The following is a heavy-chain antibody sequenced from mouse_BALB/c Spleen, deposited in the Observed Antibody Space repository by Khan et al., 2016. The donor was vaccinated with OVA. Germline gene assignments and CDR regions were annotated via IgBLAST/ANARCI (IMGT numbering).Heavy chain of an antibody. CDR1: GFSLTNYG. Sequence: VKLVESGPGLVAPSQSLSITCTISGFSLTNYGVHWVRQPPGKGLEWLVVIWSDGSTTYNSALKSRLTITKANSKSQVFLEMNSLQTDDTALYFCARQPYYHYNVMDYWGQGTSVTVSS. J-gene: IGHJ4*01. D-gene: IGHD2-4*01. CDR2: IWSDGST. CDR3: ARQPYYHYNVMDY. V-gene: IGHV2-6-1*01.